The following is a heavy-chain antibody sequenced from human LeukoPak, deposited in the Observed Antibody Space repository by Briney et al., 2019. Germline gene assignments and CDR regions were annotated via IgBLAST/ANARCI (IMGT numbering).Heavy chain of an antibody. Sequence: SETLSLTCTVSGGSISGYYWTWIRQPPGKGLEWIGEINPSGSTNYNPSLKSRVTISVDTSKNQFSLKLSSVTAADTAVFYCARAQGRDGYNGILEYWGQGALVTVSS. CDR1: GGSISGYY. J-gene: IGHJ4*02. D-gene: IGHD5-24*01. V-gene: IGHV4-34*01. CDR3: ARAQGRDGYNGILEY. CDR2: INPSGST.